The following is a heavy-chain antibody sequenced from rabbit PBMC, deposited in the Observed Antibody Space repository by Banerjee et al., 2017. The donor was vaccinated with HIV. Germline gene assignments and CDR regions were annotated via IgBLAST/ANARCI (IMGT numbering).Heavy chain of an antibody. D-gene: IGHD4-1*01. Sequence: QEQLEESGGDLVKPEGSLTLTCTASGFSFSNGYVMCWVRQAPGKGLEWIACIDVSSSGSTYYASWAKGRFTVSKTSSTTVTLQMTSLTDADTATYFCARDLAGVIGWNFGLWGQGTLVTVS. CDR2: IDVSSSGST. CDR1: GFSFSNGYV. V-gene: IGHV1S45*01. CDR3: ARDLAGVIGWNFGL. J-gene: IGHJ3*01.